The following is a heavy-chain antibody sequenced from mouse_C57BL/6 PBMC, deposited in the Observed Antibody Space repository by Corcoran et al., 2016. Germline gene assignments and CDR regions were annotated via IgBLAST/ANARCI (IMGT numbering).Heavy chain of an antibody. D-gene: IGHD1-1*01. J-gene: IGHJ3*01. V-gene: IGHV9-3*01. CDR1: GYTFTTYG. Sequence: QIQLVQSGPELKKPGETVKISCKASGYTFTTYGMSWVKQAPGKGLKWMGWINTYSEVPTYADDFKGRFAFSLETSASTAYLQINNLKNEDTATYFCARHYYGSSPFAYWGQGTLVTVSA. CDR2: INTYSEVP. CDR3: ARHYYGSSPFAY.